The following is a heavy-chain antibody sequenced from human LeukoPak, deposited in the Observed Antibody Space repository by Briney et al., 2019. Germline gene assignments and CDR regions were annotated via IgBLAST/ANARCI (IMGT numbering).Heavy chain of an antibody. CDR1: GFTFSSYA. V-gene: IGHV3-30*04. D-gene: IGHD1-1*01. CDR2: ISYDGSYK. CDR3: ARDWNAGGYYFDY. J-gene: IGHJ4*02. Sequence: PGGSLRLSCAASGFTFSSYAMHWVRQAPGKGLEWVAIISYDGSYKYYADSVKGRFTISRDNSKNTLYLQMNSLRAEDTAVYYCARDWNAGGYYFDYWGQGTLVTVSS.